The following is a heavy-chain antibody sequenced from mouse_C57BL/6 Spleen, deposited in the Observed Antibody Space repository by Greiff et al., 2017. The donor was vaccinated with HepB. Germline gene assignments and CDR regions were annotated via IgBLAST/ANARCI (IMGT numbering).Heavy chain of an antibody. V-gene: IGHV5-4*01. Sequence: EVQRVESGGGLVKPGGSLKLSCAASGFTFSSYAMSWVRQTPEKRLEWVATISDGGSYTYYPANVKGRFTISRDNAKNNLYLQMSHLKSEDTAMYYCARVNPWFAYWGQGTLVTVSA. CDR1: GFTFSSYA. CDR2: ISDGGSYT. J-gene: IGHJ3*01. CDR3: ARVNPWFAY.